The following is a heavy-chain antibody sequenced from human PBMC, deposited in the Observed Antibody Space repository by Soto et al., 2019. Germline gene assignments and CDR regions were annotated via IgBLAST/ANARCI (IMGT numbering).Heavy chain of an antibody. D-gene: IGHD3-10*01. Sequence: EEQLVESGGGLVQPGGSLRVSCAASGFTFSSYWMHWVRQAPGKGLVWVSRINGDGSTISYADSVKGRFIISRDNAKNTLYLQMNSLRAEDTAVYYCARVFGEYGWFDPWGQGTLVTVSS. V-gene: IGHV3-74*01. CDR3: ARVFGEYGWFDP. CDR1: GFTFSSYW. CDR2: INGDGSTI. J-gene: IGHJ5*02.